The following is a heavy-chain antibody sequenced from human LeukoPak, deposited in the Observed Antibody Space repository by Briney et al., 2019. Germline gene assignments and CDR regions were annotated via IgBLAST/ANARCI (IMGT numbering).Heavy chain of an antibody. D-gene: IGHD3-10*01. CDR2: MHNSGST. V-gene: IGHV4-39*07. CDR1: DGSISSDNFL. CDR3: ARRITYGRTFDY. Sequence: SETLSLTCSVSDGSISSDNFLWGWIRQPPGKGLEWIGNMHNSGSTHYNPSLKGRVSISLDTSNNQFSLRLHSVTAADTAVYYCARRITYGRTFDYWGQGILVIVSS. J-gene: IGHJ4*02.